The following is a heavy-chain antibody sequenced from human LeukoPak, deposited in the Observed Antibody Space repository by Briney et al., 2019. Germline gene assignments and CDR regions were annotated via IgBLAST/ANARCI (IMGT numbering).Heavy chain of an antibody. V-gene: IGHV3-53*01. CDR3: ARSSERKYYFDY. Sequence: GGSLRLSCAASGFTVSGNYMSWVRQAPGKGLEWVSLIYSGGTTYYADSVKGRFTISRDNSKNTLYLQMNSLRAEDTAVYYCARSSERKYYFDYWGQGTLVTVSS. D-gene: IGHD3-22*01. CDR2: IYSGGTT. CDR1: GFTVSGNY. J-gene: IGHJ4*02.